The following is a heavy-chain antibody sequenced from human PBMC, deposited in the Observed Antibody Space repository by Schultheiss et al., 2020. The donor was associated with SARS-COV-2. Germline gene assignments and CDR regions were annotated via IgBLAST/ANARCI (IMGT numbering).Heavy chain of an antibody. CDR2: INHSGST. J-gene: IGHJ6*02. D-gene: IGHD5-18*01. CDR1: GFTFSSYS. V-gene: IGHV4-34*08. Sequence: GSLRLSCAASGFTFSSYSMNWVRQAPGKGLEWIGEINHSGSTNYNPSLKSRVTISVDTSRNQFSLQLTSVTAADTAVYYCATDQDTAPGYGMDVWGQGTTVTVSS. CDR3: ATDQDTAPGYGMDV.